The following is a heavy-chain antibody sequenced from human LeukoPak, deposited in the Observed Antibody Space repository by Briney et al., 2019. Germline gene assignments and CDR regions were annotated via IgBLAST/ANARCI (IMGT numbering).Heavy chain of an antibody. CDR1: GYTFTSYG. CDR3: ARVCCSSTSKFDP. D-gene: IGHD2-2*01. V-gene: IGHV1-18*01. CDR2: ISAYNGNT. J-gene: IGHJ5*02. Sequence: ASVKVSCKASGYTFTSYGISWVRQAPGQGLEWMGWISAYNGNTNYAQKFQGRVTMTRDTSTSTVYMELSSLRSEDTAVFYCARVCCSSTSKFDPWGQGTLVTVSS.